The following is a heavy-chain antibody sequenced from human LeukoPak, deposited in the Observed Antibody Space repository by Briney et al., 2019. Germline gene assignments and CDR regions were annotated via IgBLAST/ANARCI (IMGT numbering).Heavy chain of an antibody. D-gene: IGHD3-22*01. V-gene: IGHV4-34*01. CDR1: GGSFSGYY. Sequence: PSETLSLTCAVYGGSFSGYYWSWIRQPPGKGLEWIGEINHSGSTNYNPSLKSRVTISVDTSKNQFSLKLSSVTAADTAVYYCARHRGYYYDSSGQLLYNWFDPWGQGTLVTVSS. CDR2: INHSGST. J-gene: IGHJ5*02. CDR3: ARHRGYYYDSSGQLLYNWFDP.